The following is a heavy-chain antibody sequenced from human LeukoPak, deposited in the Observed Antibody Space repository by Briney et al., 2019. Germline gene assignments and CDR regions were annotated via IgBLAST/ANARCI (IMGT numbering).Heavy chain of an antibody. Sequence: SVKVSCKASGGTFSSYAISWVRQAPGQGLEWMGGIIPIFGTANYAQKFQGRVTVTADESTSTAYMELSSLRSEDTAVYYCARGGGVPAATSPYYYYYMDVWGKGTTVTVSS. CDR2: IIPIFGTA. CDR3: ARGGGVPAATSPYYYYYMDV. D-gene: IGHD2-2*01. J-gene: IGHJ6*03. V-gene: IGHV1-69*13. CDR1: GGTFSSYA.